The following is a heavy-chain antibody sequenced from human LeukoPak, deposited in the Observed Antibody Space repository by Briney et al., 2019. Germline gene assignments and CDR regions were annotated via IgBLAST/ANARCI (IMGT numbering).Heavy chain of an antibody. J-gene: IGHJ5*02. D-gene: IGHD3-3*01. CDR3: ARDLADAIFGVVTNWFDP. Sequence: GASVKVSCKASGYTFTSYGISWVRQAPGQGLEWMGWISAYNGNTNYAQRLQGRVTMTTDTSTSTAYMELRSLRSDDTAVYYCARDLADAIFGVVTNWFDPWGQGTLVTVSS. CDR2: ISAYNGNT. CDR1: GYTFTSYG. V-gene: IGHV1-18*01.